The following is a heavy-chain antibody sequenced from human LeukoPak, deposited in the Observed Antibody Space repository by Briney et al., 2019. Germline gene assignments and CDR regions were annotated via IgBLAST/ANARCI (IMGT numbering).Heavy chain of an antibody. CDR1: GYTFTSYY. D-gene: IGHD2-15*01. CDR3: ARGGYCSGGSCSRRGSYFQH. CDR2: INPSGGST. V-gene: IGHV1-46*01. Sequence: GASVKVSCKASGYTFTSYYMHWVRQAPGQGLEWMGIINPSGGSTSYAQKFQGRVTMTRDTSTSTVYMELSSLRSEDTAVYYCARGGYCSGGSCSRRGSYFQHWGQGTLVTVSS. J-gene: IGHJ1*01.